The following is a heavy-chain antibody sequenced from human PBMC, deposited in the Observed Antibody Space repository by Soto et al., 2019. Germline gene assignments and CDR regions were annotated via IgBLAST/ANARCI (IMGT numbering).Heavy chain of an antibody. CDR2: IDPSDSYT. V-gene: IGHV5-10-1*01. D-gene: IGHD1-26*01. CDR1: GYSFTSYW. Sequence: PVESLKISCKGSGYSFTSYWISWVRQMPGKGLEWMGRIDPSDSYTNYSPSLQGHVTISADKSIRTAYLQWSSLKASDTAMYYCASLSVVGATGDAFDIWGQGTMVTVSS. CDR3: ASLSVVGATGDAFDI. J-gene: IGHJ3*02.